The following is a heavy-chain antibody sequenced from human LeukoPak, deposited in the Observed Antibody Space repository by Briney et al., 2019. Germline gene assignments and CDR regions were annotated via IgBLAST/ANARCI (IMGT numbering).Heavy chain of an antibody. CDR1: GYTFTGYY. Sequence: ASVKVSCKASGYTFTGYYMHWVRQAPGQGLEWMGWINPNSGGTNYAQKFQGRVTMTRDTSISTAYMELSRLRSDDTAVYYCARVGYYDILTGYKNYYYYYMDVWGKGTTVTISS. CDR3: ARVGYYDILTGYKNYYYYYMDV. CDR2: INPNSGGT. J-gene: IGHJ6*03. D-gene: IGHD3-9*01. V-gene: IGHV1-2*02.